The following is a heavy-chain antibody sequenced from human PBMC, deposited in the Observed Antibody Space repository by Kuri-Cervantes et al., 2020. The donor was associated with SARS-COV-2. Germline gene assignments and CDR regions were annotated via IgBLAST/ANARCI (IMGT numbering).Heavy chain of an antibody. J-gene: IGHJ6*02. V-gene: IGHV3-33*06. CDR3: AKAEARSEFGYFYYGMDV. CDR1: GFTFSSYG. D-gene: IGHD3-16*01. Sequence: GESLKISCAASGFTFSSYGMHWVRQAPGKGLEWVAVIWCDGSNKYYADSVKGRFTISRDNSKNTLYLQMNSLRADDTALYYCAKAEARSEFGYFYYGMDVWGQGTTVTVSS. CDR2: IWCDGSNK.